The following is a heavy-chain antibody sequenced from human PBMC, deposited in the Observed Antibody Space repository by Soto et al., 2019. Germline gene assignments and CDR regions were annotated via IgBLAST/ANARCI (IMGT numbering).Heavy chain of an antibody. D-gene: IGHD3-22*01. CDR3: GRPRISKHYYDNSGFKRLDYYKGLDV. Sequence: ASVKVSCKASGYTFISYYIHWVRQAPGQGLEWMGIINPSGGSTIYAQKFQGRVTMTRDTSTTTVYMELSSLRSEDTAVFFCGRPRISKHYYDNSGFKRLDYYKGLDVWGQGTTVTVSS. CDR2: INPSGGST. V-gene: IGHV1-46*01. J-gene: IGHJ6*02. CDR1: GYTFISYY.